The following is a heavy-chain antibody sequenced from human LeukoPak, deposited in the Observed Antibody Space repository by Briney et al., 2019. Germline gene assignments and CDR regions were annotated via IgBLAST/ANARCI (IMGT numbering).Heavy chain of an antibody. D-gene: IGHD4-23*01. J-gene: IGHJ4*02. Sequence: GGSLRLSCAASGFTFSIYDMHWVRHITGKGLEWVSGIYTAGDTYYPGSMKGRFTISRENAKNSLYLQMNTLRAGDTGVYYCARGFGGNSRRMYDFWGQGTLVIVSS. CDR3: ARGFGGNSRRMYDF. V-gene: IGHV3-13*04. CDR1: GFTFSIYD. CDR2: IYTAGDT.